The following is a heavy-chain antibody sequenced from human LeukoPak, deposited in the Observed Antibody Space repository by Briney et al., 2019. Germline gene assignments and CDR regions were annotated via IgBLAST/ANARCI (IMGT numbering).Heavy chain of an antibody. CDR2: ISYDGSNK. CDR1: GFTFSSYA. Sequence: GGSLRLSCAASGFTFSSYAMHWVRQAPGKGLEWVAVISYDGSNKYYADSVKGRFTISRDNSKNTLYLQMNSLRAEDTAVYYCARGVPRYGSGSYSGYWGQGTLVTVSS. D-gene: IGHD3-10*01. CDR3: ARGVPRYGSGSYSGY. J-gene: IGHJ4*02. V-gene: IGHV3-30-3*01.